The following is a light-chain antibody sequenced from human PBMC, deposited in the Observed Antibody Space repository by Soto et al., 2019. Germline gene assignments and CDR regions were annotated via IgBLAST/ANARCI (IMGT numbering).Light chain of an antibody. Sequence: EIVMTQSPATLSVSPGERATLSCRASQSVSSNLAWYQQKSGQAPRLLIYGASTRATGIPARFSGSGSGTEFTLTISSLQSEDFAVYYCQQYNNWPYIFGQGTKLDIK. CDR3: QQYNNWPYI. J-gene: IGKJ2*01. CDR1: QSVSSN. CDR2: GAS. V-gene: IGKV3-15*01.